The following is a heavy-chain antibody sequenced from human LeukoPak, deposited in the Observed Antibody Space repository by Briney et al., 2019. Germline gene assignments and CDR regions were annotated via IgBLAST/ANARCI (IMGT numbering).Heavy chain of an antibody. CDR1: GFTFSSYW. CDR2: INSDGRST. Sequence: GGSLRLSCAASGFTFSSYWMHWVRQAPGKGLVWVSRINSDGRSTTYAVSVKGRFTISSDNAKNTLYLQMNSLRAEDTAVYYCARDQPDYGANYWGQGTLVTVSS. CDR3: ARDQPDYGANY. J-gene: IGHJ4*02. V-gene: IGHV3-74*01. D-gene: IGHD4-17*01.